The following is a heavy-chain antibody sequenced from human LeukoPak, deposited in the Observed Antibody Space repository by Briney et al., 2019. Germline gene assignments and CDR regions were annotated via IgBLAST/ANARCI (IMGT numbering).Heavy chain of an antibody. Sequence: GGSLRLSCAASGFTFSSYGMHWVRQAPGKGLEWVAFIRNDGSNKYYADSVKGRFTISRDNSKNTLYLQMNSLRAEDTAVYYCAKDPHYDILTGYYDYWGQGTLVTVSS. V-gene: IGHV3-30*02. J-gene: IGHJ4*02. CDR1: GFTFSSYG. CDR3: AKDPHYDILTGYYDY. D-gene: IGHD3-9*01. CDR2: IRNDGSNK.